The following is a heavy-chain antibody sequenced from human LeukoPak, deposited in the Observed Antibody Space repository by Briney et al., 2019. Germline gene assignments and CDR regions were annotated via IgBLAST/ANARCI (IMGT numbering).Heavy chain of an antibody. J-gene: IGHJ3*02. CDR3: AKATRNDILTASPGAFDM. V-gene: IGHV3-9*03. CDR2: ISWNSGSI. Sequence: GRSLRLSCAASGFTFDDYAIHWVRRAPGKGLEWVSGISWNSGSIGYADSVKGRFTISRDNAKNSLYLQMNSLRAEDMALYYCAKATRNDILTASPGAFDMWGQGTMVTVSS. D-gene: IGHD3-9*01. CDR1: GFTFDDYA.